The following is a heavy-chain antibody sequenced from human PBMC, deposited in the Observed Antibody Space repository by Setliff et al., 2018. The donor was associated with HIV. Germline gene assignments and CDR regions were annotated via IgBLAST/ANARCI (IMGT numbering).Heavy chain of an antibody. CDR3: ARHHLVDPFDY. J-gene: IGHJ4*01. CDR2: IFYSGST. CDR1: GDSISSSSYY. V-gene: IGHV4-39*01. Sequence: SETLSLTCTVSGDSISSSSYYWGWIRQPPGKGLEWIGSIFYSGSTYYNPSLKSRLIMSVDTSKSQFSLKLSSVTAADTAVYYCARHHLVDPFDYWGHGTLVTVTS. D-gene: IGHD2-2*01.